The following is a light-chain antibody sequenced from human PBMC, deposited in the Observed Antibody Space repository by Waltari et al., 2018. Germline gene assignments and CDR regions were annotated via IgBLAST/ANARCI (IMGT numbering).Light chain of an antibody. CDR1: SSDIGAYNL. Sequence: QSALTQPASVSGSPGQSITISCTGTSSDIGAYNLVSWYQQHPGKAPKLIISDVYKRPSGVSSRFSGSKSDNTASLTISGLQSEDEADYYCCSYAGTTTYVFGTGTKVTVL. CDR3: CSYAGTTTYV. CDR2: DVY. V-gene: IGLV2-23*02. J-gene: IGLJ1*01.